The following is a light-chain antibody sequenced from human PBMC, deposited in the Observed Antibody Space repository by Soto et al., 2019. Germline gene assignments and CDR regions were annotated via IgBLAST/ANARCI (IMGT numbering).Light chain of an antibody. CDR1: QGISRS. V-gene: IGKV1D-12*01. Sequence: DIQMXQSPSSVSASVGDRVTISCQASQGISRSLAWYQQKPGKAPKLLIYAASSLQSGVPSRFSGSGFGTDFTLTISSLQPEDSAIYYCQQADTFPITFGQGTRLEI. J-gene: IGKJ5*01. CDR3: QQADTFPIT. CDR2: AAS.